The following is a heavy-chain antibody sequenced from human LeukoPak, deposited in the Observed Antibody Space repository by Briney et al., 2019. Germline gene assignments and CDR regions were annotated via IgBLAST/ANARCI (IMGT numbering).Heavy chain of an antibody. CDR1: GGTFSSYA. J-gene: IGHJ3*02. D-gene: IGHD3-22*01. V-gene: IGHV1-69*04. CDR2: IIPILGIA. Sequence: SVKVSCKASGGTFSSYAISWARQAPGQGLEWMGRIIPILGIANYAQKFQGRVTITADKSTSTAYMELSSLRSEDTAVYYCASDTYYYDSSGYYYPGEAFDIWGQGTMVTVSS. CDR3: ASDTYYYDSSGYYYPGEAFDI.